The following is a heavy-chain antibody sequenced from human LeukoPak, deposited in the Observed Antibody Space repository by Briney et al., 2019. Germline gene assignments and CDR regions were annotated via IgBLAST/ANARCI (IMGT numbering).Heavy chain of an antibody. CDR2: FDPEDGET. V-gene: IGHV1-24*01. J-gene: IGHJ4*02. CDR3: ATVRYYDSSGPYYFDY. CDR1: GYTLTELS. D-gene: IGHD3-22*01. Sequence: GASVKVSCKVSGYTLTELSMHWVRQAPGKGLEWMGGFDPEDGETIYAQKSQGRVTMTEDTSTDTAYMELSSLRSEDTAVYYCATVRYYDSSGPYYFDYWGQGTLVTVSS.